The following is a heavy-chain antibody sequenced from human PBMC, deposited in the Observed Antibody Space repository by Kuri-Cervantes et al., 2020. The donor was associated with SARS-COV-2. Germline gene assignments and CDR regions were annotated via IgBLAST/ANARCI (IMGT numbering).Heavy chain of an antibody. CDR2: IYTSGST. CDR1: GGSISSYY. Sequence: SETLSLTCTVSGGSISSYYWSWIRQPAGKGLEWIGRIYTSGSTNYNPSLKSRVTMSVDTSKNQFSLKLSSVTAADTAVYYCAREGHYDFWSGYLGGWFDPWGQGTLVTVSS. J-gene: IGHJ5*02. CDR3: AREGHYDFWSGYLGGWFDP. V-gene: IGHV4-4*07. D-gene: IGHD3-3*01.